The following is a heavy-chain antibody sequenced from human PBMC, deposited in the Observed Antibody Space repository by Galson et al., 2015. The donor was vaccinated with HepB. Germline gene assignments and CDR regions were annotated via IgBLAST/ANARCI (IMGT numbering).Heavy chain of an antibody. CDR3: ARPNSGSYWDYFDY. J-gene: IGHJ4*02. CDR1: GGTFSSYA. Sequence: SVKVSCKASGGTFSSYAISWVRQAPGQGLGWMGGIIPIFGTANYAQKFQGRVTITADESTSTAYMELSSLRSEDTAVYYCARPNSGSYWDYFDYWGQGTLVTVSS. D-gene: IGHD1-26*01. CDR2: IIPIFGTA. V-gene: IGHV1-69*13.